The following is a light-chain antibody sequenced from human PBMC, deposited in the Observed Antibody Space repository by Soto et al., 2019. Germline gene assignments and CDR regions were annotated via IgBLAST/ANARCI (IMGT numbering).Light chain of an antibody. CDR3: QQYGSSPIT. CDR2: GAS. Sequence: EIVGTQSPVTLSVSPGERATLSCRASQSISSNLAWYQQKPGQAPRLLISGASTRATGIPARFSGSGSGTEFTLTISSLQSEDFALYYCQQYGSSPITFGQGTRLEIK. V-gene: IGKV3-15*01. CDR1: QSISSN. J-gene: IGKJ5*01.